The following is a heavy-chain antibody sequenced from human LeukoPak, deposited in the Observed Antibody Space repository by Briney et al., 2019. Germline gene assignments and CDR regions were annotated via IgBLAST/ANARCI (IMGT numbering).Heavy chain of an antibody. V-gene: IGHV3-7*01. D-gene: IGHD6-19*01. CDR1: GFTFSSYW. CDR3: ARESPVAGRGLFDY. J-gene: IGHJ4*02. Sequence: GGSLRLSCAASGFTFSSYWMSWVRQAPGKGLEWVANIKQDGSEKYYVDSVKGRFTISRDNDKNLLYLQMNSLRAEDTAVYYCARESPVAGRGLFDYWGQGTLVTVSS. CDR2: IKQDGSEK.